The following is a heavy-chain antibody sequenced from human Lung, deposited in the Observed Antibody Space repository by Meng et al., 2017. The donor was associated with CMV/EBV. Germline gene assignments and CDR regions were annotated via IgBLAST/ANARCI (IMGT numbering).Heavy chain of an antibody. V-gene: IGHV7-4-1*02. Sequence: SGYTFTSYSVNSVRQAPGQGLEWMGWINTNTGKPTYAQDFTGRFVFSLDISVSTAYLLISSLKAEDSAVYFCARTYDYAWKWYRYIDYWGQGTLVTVSS. CDR3: ARTYDYAWKWYRYIDY. CDR2: INTNTGKP. CDR1: GYTFTSYS. D-gene: IGHD3-16*02. J-gene: IGHJ4*02.